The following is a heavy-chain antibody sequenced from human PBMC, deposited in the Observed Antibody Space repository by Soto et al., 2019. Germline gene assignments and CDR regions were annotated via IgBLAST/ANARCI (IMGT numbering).Heavy chain of an antibody. CDR1: GFTFSSYA. V-gene: IGHV3-30-3*01. Sequence: QVQLVESGGGVVQPGRSLRLSCAASGFTFSSYAMHWVRQAPGKGREWVAVISYDGSNKYYADSVKGRFTISRDNSKNTLYLQMNSLRAEDTAVYYWASEWGYYDSSGYYLREYFQHWGQGTLVTVSS. D-gene: IGHD3-22*01. CDR3: ASEWGYYDSSGYYLREYFQH. J-gene: IGHJ1*01. CDR2: ISYDGSNK.